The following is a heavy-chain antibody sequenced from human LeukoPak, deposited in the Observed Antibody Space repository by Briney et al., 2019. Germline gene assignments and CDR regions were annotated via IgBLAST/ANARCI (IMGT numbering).Heavy chain of an antibody. J-gene: IGHJ2*01. D-gene: IGHD3-9*01. CDR3: ARKPHYDLLTGYALGYLDL. Sequence: ASVKVSCKASGYTFTGYYMRWVRQAPGQGLEWMGWINSNSGDTNYAQKFQGRVTMTRDTSISTAYMELSRLRSDDTAVYYCARKPHYDLLTGYALGYLDLWGRGTLLTVSS. CDR2: INSNSGDT. V-gene: IGHV1-2*02. CDR1: GYTFTGYY.